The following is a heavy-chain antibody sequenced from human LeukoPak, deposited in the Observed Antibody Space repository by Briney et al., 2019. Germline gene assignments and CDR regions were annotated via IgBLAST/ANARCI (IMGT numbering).Heavy chain of an antibody. Sequence: ASVKVSCKASGGTFSSYAISWVRQAPGQGLEWMGGIIPIFGTANYAQKFQGRVTITADKSTSTAYMELSSLRSEDTAVYYCATDLGVAEWLVRGNAFDIWGQGTMVTVSS. D-gene: IGHD6-19*01. V-gene: IGHV1-69*06. J-gene: IGHJ3*02. CDR3: ATDLGVAEWLVRGNAFDI. CDR2: IIPIFGTA. CDR1: GGTFSSYA.